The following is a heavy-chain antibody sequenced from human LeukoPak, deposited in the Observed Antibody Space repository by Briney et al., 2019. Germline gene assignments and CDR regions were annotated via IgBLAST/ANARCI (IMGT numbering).Heavy chain of an antibody. Sequence: ASVKVSCKASGYTFTNYGISWVRQAPGQGLEWMGWISGDNGNTFYAQKLQGRVTMTTDTSTSTAYMDLRSLRSDDTADYYCARDLWFAASSPYGMDVWGRGTTVTVSS. CDR3: ARDLWFAASSPYGMDV. V-gene: IGHV1-18*01. CDR1: GYTFTNYG. D-gene: IGHD2-21*01. CDR2: ISGDNGNT. J-gene: IGHJ6*02.